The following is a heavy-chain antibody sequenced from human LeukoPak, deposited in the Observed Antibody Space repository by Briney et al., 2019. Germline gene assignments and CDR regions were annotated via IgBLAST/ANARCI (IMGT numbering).Heavy chain of an antibody. J-gene: IGHJ4*02. V-gene: IGHV1-69*05. CDR3: AIWVKNRQFDY. D-gene: IGHD7-27*01. CDR2: IIPIFGTA. Sequence: SVKVSCKASGGTFSSYAISWVRQASGQGLEWMGGIIPIFGTANYAQKFQGRVTITTDESTSTAYMELSSLRSEDTAVYYCAIWVKNRQFDYWGQGTLVTVSS. CDR1: GGTFSSYA.